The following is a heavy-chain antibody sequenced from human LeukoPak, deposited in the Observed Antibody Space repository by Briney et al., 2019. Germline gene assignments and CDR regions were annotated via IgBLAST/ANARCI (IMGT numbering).Heavy chain of an antibody. J-gene: IGHJ4*02. CDR2: ISGSGGST. D-gene: IGHD3-22*01. V-gene: IGHV3-23*01. CDR1: GFTFSSYG. CDR3: AKAEDYDSSGSDY. Sequence: GGSLRLSCAASGFTFSSYGMHWVRQAPGKGLEWVPAISGSGGSTYYADSVKGRFTISRDNSKNTLYLQMNSLRAEDTAVYYCAKAEDYDSSGSDYWGQGTLVTVSS.